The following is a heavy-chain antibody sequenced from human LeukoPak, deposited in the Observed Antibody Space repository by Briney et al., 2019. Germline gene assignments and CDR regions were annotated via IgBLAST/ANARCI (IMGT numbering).Heavy chain of an antibody. CDR2: INPSGGST. D-gene: IGHD2-21*02. V-gene: IGHV1-46*01. J-gene: IGHJ5*02. CDR1: GYTFTSYD. Sequence: ASVKVSCKASGYTFTSYDMHWVRQAPGQGLEWMGIINPSGGSTSYAQKFQGRVTMTRDTSTSTVYMELSSLRSEDTAVYYCARAVTENWFDPWGQGTLVTVSS. CDR3: ARAVTENWFDP.